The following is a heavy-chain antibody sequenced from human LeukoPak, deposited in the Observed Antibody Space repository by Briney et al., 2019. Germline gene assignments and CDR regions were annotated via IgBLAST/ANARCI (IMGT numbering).Heavy chain of an antibody. J-gene: IGHJ5*02. Sequence: ASVKVSCKASGYTFTGYYMHWVRQAPGQGLEWMGWINPNSGGTNYAQEFQGRVTMTRDTSISTAYMELSRLRSDDTAVYYCARDRGIAARRENWFDPWGQGTLVTVSS. D-gene: IGHD6-6*01. V-gene: IGHV1-2*02. CDR3: ARDRGIAARRENWFDP. CDR2: INPNSGGT. CDR1: GYTFTGYY.